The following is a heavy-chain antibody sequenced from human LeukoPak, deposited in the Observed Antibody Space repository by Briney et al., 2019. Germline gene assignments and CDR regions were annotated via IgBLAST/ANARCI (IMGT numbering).Heavy chain of an antibody. CDR3: ASSRGVTFWFDP. D-gene: IGHD3-10*01. CDR2: ISDSSGTI. Sequence: GGSLRLSCAASGFTFNTYSMNWVRQAPGKGLEWISYISDSSGTIYYADSVKGRFTISRDNAKNSLYLQMNSLRAEDTAVYYCASSRGVTFWFDPWGQGTLVTVSS. CDR1: GFTFNTYS. J-gene: IGHJ5*02. V-gene: IGHV3-48*01.